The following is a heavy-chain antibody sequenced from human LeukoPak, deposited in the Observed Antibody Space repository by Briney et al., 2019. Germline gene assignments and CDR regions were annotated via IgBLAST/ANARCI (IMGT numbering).Heavy chain of an antibody. CDR2: IYYSGDT. J-gene: IGHJ6*03. CDR1: DGAIAGYS. D-gene: IGHD2-15*01. Sequence: SETLSLTCTVSDGAIAGYSWSWIRQAPGKGLEWIGYIYYSGDTNYNPTLKSRVTVSVDTSKNQFSLKLTSVTAADTAVYYCARVGGYYYYYYMDVWGKGTTVTVSS. CDR3: ARVGGYYYYYYMDV. V-gene: IGHV4-59*01.